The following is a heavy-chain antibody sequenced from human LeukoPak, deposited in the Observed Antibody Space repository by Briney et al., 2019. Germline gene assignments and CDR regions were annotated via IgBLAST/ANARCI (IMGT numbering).Heavy chain of an antibody. CDR2: IYTSVST. CDR1: GGSISSYY. J-gene: IGHJ6*03. V-gene: IGHV4-4*07. D-gene: IGHD3-16*02. CDR3: ARDRLSFRYYYYYMDV. Sequence: SDTLSLTCTVSGGSISSYYWSWIRQPAGTRLEWIGRIYTSVSTNYNPSLKSRVTMSVDTSKNQFSLKLSSVTAADTAVYYCARDRLSFRYYYYYMDVWGKGTTVTVSS.